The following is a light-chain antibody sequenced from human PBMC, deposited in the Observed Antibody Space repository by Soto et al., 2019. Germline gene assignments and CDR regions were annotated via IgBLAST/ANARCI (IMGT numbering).Light chain of an antibody. CDR2: STN. CDR3: VLYMGSGISM. CDR1: PGSVSTSYY. V-gene: IGLV8-61*01. Sequence: QAVVTQEPSFSVSPGGTVTLTCGLRPGSVSTSYYPSWYQQTPGQAPRTLIYSTNSRSSGVPDRFSGSILGNKAALTITGAQADDDYTCYCVLYMGSGISMFGGGTKLTVL. J-gene: IGLJ3*02.